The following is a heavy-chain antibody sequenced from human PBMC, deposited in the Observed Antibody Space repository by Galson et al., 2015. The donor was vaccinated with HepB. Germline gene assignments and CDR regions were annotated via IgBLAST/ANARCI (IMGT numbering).Heavy chain of an antibody. CDR2: ISTTSDNK. Sequence: SLRLSCAASGFTFSSYTMNWVRQAPGKGLEWTSYISTTSDNKISADSVKGRFIISRDNAKNLLYLQMNSLRAEDTAVYYCTRIALSGSYWYFDYWGQGSLVTVSS. D-gene: IGHD1-26*01. CDR3: TRIALSGSYWYFDY. CDR1: GFTFSSYT. V-gene: IGHV3-48*01. J-gene: IGHJ4*02.